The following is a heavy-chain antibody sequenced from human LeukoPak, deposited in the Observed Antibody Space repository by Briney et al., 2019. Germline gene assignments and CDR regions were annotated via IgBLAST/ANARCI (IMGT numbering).Heavy chain of an antibody. Sequence: GGSLRLSCAASGFTFSNYAMSWVRQAPGKGLGWVSAVSGSGGSTYYADSVKGRFTISRDNSKNTLYLQMNSLRAEDTAVYYCAKKPVFGVNYDILTGYYIPGPYFDYWGQGTLVTVSS. D-gene: IGHD3-9*01. CDR1: GFTFSNYA. CDR2: VSGSGGST. CDR3: AKKPVFGVNYDILTGYYIPGPYFDY. J-gene: IGHJ4*02. V-gene: IGHV3-23*01.